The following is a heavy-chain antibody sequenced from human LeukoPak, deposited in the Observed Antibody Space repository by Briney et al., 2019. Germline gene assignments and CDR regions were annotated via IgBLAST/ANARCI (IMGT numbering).Heavy chain of an antibody. CDR3: ARDQQLDFDY. J-gene: IGHJ4*02. Sequence: ASVKVSCKASGYTFTSYYMHWVRQAPGQGLEWMGIINPSGGSTSYAQKFQGRVTMTRDTSISTAYMELRSLRSDDAAVYYCARDQQLDFDYWGQGTLVTVSS. CDR1: GYTFTSYY. D-gene: IGHD6-13*01. V-gene: IGHV1-46*01. CDR2: INPSGGST.